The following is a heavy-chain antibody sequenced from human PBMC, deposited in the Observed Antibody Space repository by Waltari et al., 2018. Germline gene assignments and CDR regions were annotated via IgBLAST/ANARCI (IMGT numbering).Heavy chain of an antibody. J-gene: IGHJ6*03. CDR3: ARGYSSGYLPYYYYYMDV. D-gene: IGHD3-22*01. V-gene: IGHV4-38-2*01. Sequence: QVQLQESGPGLVKPSETLSLTCAVSGYSISSGYYWGWIRQPPGKGLEWIGSIYHSGSTYYNPSLKSRVTISVDTSKNQFSLKLSSVTAADTAVYYCARGYSSGYLPYYYYYMDVWGKGTTVTVSS. CDR2: IYHSGST. CDR1: GYSISSGYY.